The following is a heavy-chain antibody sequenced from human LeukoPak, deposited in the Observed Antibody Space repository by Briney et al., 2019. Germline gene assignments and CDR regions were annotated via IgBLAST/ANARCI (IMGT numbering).Heavy chain of an antibody. CDR3: ASRRVVAATSGNWFDP. D-gene: IGHD2-15*01. CDR1: GFTFDDYA. CDR2: ISWNSGSI. Sequence: QPGGSLRLSCAASGFTFDDYAMHWVRQAPGKGLEWVSGISWNSGSIGYADSVKGRFTISRDNAKNSLYLQMNSLRAEDTAVYYCASRRVVAATSGNWFDPWGQGTLVTVSS. J-gene: IGHJ5*02. V-gene: IGHV3-9*01.